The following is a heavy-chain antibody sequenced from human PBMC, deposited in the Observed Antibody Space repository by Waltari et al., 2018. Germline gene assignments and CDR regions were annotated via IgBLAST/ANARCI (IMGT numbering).Heavy chain of an antibody. CDR1: GFTFSDYW. V-gene: IGHV3-7*01. Sequence: EVQVVESGGGLVQPGGSLRLSCAASGFTFSDYWMDWVRQAPGKGLEGVANINQDGREKHYVGSLKGRVTVSRDNAKNSLYLQINSLRAEDTAVYYCSNSLNYWGQGTLVTVSS. CDR3: SNSLNY. J-gene: IGHJ4*02. CDR2: INQDGREK.